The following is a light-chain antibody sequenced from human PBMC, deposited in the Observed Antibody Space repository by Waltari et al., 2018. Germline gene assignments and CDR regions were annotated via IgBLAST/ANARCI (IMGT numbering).Light chain of an antibody. CDR1: QDISNY. V-gene: IGKV1-16*01. CDR3: QQYNIYPPA. J-gene: IGKJ3*01. CDR2: AAS. Sequence: DVQMTQSPSSLSASIGDRVTITCRASQDISNYLAWFQQKPGKGPKSLIYAASSLQIGVPSRFSSIGSGTDVTLTISSLQPEDFATYYCQQYNIYPPAVGPGTRVEIK.